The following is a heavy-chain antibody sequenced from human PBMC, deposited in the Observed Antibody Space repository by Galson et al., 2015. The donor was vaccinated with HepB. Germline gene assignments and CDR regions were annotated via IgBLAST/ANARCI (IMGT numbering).Heavy chain of an antibody. Sequence: SLRLSCAASGFTFSTYAMSWVRQAPGKGLEWVSSIAATDSRRYYADSVKGRFTISRDNSKNTLYLQMNSLRAEDTALYYCAKDPYLYSALAGTMAGFDYWGQGTLVTVSS. CDR1: GFTFSTYA. V-gene: IGHV3-23*01. CDR3: AKDPYLYSALAGTMAGFDY. D-gene: IGHD6-19*01. J-gene: IGHJ4*02. CDR2: IAATDSRR.